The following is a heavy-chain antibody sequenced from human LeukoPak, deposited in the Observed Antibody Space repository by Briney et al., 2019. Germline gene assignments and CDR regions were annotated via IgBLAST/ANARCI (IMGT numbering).Heavy chain of an antibody. V-gene: IGHV1-46*01. J-gene: IGHJ3*02. CDR2: INPSGGST. CDR3: ARDKDIVVEVAARLGAFDI. CDR1: GYTFTSYY. D-gene: IGHD2-15*01. Sequence: ASVKVSCKASGYTFTSYYMHWVRQAPGQGLEWMGIINPSGGSTSYAQKFQGRVTMTRDTSTSTVYMELSSLRSEDTAVYYCARDKDIVVEVAARLGAFDIWGQGTMVTVSS.